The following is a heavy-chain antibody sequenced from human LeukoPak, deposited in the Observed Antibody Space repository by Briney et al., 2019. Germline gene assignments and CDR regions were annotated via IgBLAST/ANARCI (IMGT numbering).Heavy chain of an antibody. D-gene: IGHD3-22*01. CDR1: GITLSNYA. CDR2: ISGSGGGT. J-gene: IGHJ4*02. Sequence: QPGGSLRLSCAVSGITLSNYAMSWVRQAPGKGLEWVAGISGSGGGTNYADSVKGRFTISRDNPKNTLYLQMNNVRADDTAVYFCAKRGVVIRVILVGFQKEAYYFDSWGQGALVTVSS. CDR3: AKRGVVIRVILVGFQKEAYYFDS. V-gene: IGHV3-23*01.